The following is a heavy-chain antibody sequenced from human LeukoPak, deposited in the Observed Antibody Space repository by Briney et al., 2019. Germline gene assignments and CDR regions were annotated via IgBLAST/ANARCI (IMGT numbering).Heavy chain of an antibody. J-gene: IGHJ5*02. CDR3: ARGLVQRPAWFDP. V-gene: IGHV1-2*02. Sequence: GASVKVSCKASGYTFTLYSIHWVRQAPGQGLEWMGWINPNSGGANYAQKFQGRVTMTRDTSISTAYMELSRLRSDDTAVYYCARGLVQRPAWFDPWGQGTLVTVSS. CDR2: INPNSGGA. D-gene: IGHD3-10*01. CDR1: GYTFTLYS.